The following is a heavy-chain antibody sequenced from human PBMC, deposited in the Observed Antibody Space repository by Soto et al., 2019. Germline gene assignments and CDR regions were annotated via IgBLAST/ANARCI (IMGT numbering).Heavy chain of an antibody. D-gene: IGHD3-22*01. CDR3: ARMSYFYDKWYFDL. Sequence: QLQESGPGLVKPSQTLSLTCTVSGASINNNDYYWSWIRQTPGKGLEWIGYVYYSGTTDYIPSLKSRLSMSRDKSQNQFTLKLNSVTDADTATYYCARMSYFYDKWYFDLWGRGTLVTVSS. CDR2: VYYSGTT. J-gene: IGHJ2*01. V-gene: IGHV4-30-4*01. CDR1: GASINNNDYY.